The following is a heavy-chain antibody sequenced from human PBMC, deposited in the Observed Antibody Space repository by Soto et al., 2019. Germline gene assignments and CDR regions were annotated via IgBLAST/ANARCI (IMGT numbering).Heavy chain of an antibody. J-gene: IGHJ3*02. D-gene: IGHD2-15*01. Sequence: GGSLRLSCAASGFTFSSYWMSWVRQAPGKGLEWVANIKQDGSEKYYVDSVKGRFTISRDNAKNSLYLQMNSLRAEDTAVYYCERASYCSGGSCYPNDAFDIWGQGTMVTVSS. CDR2: IKQDGSEK. V-gene: IGHV3-7*01. CDR1: GFTFSSYW. CDR3: ERASYCSGGSCYPNDAFDI.